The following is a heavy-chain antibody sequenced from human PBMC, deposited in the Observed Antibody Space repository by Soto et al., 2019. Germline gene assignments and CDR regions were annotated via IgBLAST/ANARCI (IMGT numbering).Heavy chain of an antibody. CDR1: GFTFSSYA. CDR2: ISGSGGST. J-gene: IGHJ6*03. D-gene: IGHD3-3*01. Sequence: GGSLRLSCAASGFTFSSYAMSWVRQAPGKGLEWVSAISGSGGSTYYADSVKGRFTISRDNSKNTLYLQMNSLRAEDTAVYYCAKAYDFWSGYSPGYMDVWGKGTTVTVSS. CDR3: AKAYDFWSGYSPGYMDV. V-gene: IGHV3-23*01.